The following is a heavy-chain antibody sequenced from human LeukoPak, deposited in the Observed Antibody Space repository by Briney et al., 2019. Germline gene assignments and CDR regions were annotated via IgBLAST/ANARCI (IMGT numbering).Heavy chain of an antibody. CDR1: VGTFSSYA. CDR3: ARDSKNYDFWSGYLC. CDR2: IIPILGIA. Sequence: SSVKVSCEASVGTFSSYAISGVRQAPGQGLEGMGRIIPILGIANYAQKYKGRVTITADKSTRTAYMELSSLRSEDTDVYYCARDSKNYDFWSGYLCWGQGTTVTVSS. J-gene: IGHJ6*02. D-gene: IGHD3-3*01. V-gene: IGHV1-69*04.